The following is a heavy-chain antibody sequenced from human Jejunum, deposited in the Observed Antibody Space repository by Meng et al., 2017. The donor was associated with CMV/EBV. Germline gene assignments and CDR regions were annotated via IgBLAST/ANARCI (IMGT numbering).Heavy chain of an antibody. CDR1: FSFSSST. D-gene: IGHD6-13*01. CDR2: ISSSGITI. Sequence: FSFSSSTMHWVRQAPGRGLEWVSYISSSGITIYYADSVKGRFTISRDNAENSLYLQMNSLRVEDTVVYYCARADSPAYSSSLMDVWGQGTTVTVSS. CDR3: ARADSPAYSSSLMDV. V-gene: IGHV3-48*04. J-gene: IGHJ6*02.